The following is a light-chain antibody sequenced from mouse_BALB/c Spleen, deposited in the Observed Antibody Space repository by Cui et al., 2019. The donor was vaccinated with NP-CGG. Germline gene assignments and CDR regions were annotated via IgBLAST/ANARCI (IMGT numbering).Light chain of an antibody. J-gene: IGLJ1*01. CDR2: GTN. CDR1: IGAVTTSNY. Sequence: QAVVTQESAPTTSPGETVTLTCRSSIGAVTTSNYANWVQEKPDHLFTGLIGGTNNRAPGVPARFSGSLIGGKAALTITGAQTEDEAIYFCALWYSNHWVFGGGTKLTVL. V-gene: IGLV1*01. CDR3: ALWYSNHWV.